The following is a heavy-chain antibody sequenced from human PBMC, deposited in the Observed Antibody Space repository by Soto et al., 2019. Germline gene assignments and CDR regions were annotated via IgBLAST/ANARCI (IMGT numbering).Heavy chain of an antibody. CDR1: GYTFTSYA. V-gene: IGHV1-3*01. J-gene: IGHJ4*02. D-gene: IGHD2-21*02. Sequence: GASVKVSCKASGYTFTSYAMHWVRQAPGQRLEWMGWINAGNGNTKYSQKFQGRVTITRDTSASTAYMELSSLRYEYTAVYYCARAWVVVTAPDYWGQGTLVTVSS. CDR3: ARAWVVVTAPDY. CDR2: INAGNGNT.